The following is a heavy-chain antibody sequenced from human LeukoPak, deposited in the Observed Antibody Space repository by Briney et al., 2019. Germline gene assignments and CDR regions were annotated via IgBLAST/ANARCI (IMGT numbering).Heavy chain of an antibody. Sequence: GASVKVSCKASGYTFTGYAMHWVRQAPGQRLEWMGWINAGNGNTKYSQKFQGRVTITRDTSASTAYMELSSLRSEDTAVYYCARDHVIFGVVTENFDYWGQGTLVTVSS. D-gene: IGHD3-3*01. J-gene: IGHJ4*02. CDR1: GYTFTGYA. V-gene: IGHV1-3*01. CDR3: ARDHVIFGVVTENFDY. CDR2: INAGNGNT.